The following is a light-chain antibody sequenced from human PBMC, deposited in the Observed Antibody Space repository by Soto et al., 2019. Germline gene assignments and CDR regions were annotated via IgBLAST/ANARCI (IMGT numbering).Light chain of an antibody. CDR3: QQYNNWPPYT. CDR2: GVS. Sequence: EVVMTQSPATLSVSPGDRATLSCRASQSVSNNLAWYQQKPGQAPRLLIYGVSTGATGLPARFSASGSGTEFTLTISSLQSEDFAVYYCQQYNNWPPYTFGQGTKLEIK. V-gene: IGKV3-15*01. J-gene: IGKJ2*01. CDR1: QSVSNN.